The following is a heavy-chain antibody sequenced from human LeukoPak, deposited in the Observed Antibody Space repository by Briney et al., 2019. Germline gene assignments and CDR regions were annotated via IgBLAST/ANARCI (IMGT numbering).Heavy chain of an antibody. CDR2: ISYDGNNK. V-gene: IGHV3-30*03. J-gene: IGHJ4*02. CDR3: ARRAGAYSHPYDY. Sequence: GGSLRLSCAASGFTFSSYGMHWVRQAPGKGLEWVAVISYDGNNKYYADSFKGRFTISRDNSKNTLYLQMNSLRAEDTAVYYCARRAGAYSHPYDYWGQGTLVTVSS. CDR1: GFTFSSYG. D-gene: IGHD4/OR15-4a*01.